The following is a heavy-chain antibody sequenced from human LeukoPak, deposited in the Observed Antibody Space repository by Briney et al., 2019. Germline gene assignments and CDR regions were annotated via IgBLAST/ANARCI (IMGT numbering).Heavy chain of an antibody. CDR2: VSGSGGTT. V-gene: IGHV3-23*01. CDR3: IKVIMFASDI. J-gene: IGHJ3*02. CDR1: GFAFSSYA. D-gene: IGHD3-16*01. Sequence: PGGSLRLSCAASGFAFSSYAMGWVRQAPGKGPEWVSAVSGSGGTTHYADSVKGRFTISRDNSKNTIYLQMNSLRAEDTAVYFCIKVIMFASDIWGQGTMVTVSS.